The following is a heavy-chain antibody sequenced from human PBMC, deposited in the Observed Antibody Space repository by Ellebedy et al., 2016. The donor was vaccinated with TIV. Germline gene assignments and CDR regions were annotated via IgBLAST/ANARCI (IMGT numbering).Heavy chain of an antibody. Sequence: GESLKISCAASGFTFSSYAMSWVRQAPGKGLEWVSAISGSGGSTYYADSVKGRFTISRDNSKNTLYLQMNSLRAEDTAVYYCAKDYGGGYSYGSYFDYWGQGTLVTVSS. CDR1: GFTFSSYA. CDR2: ISGSGGST. CDR3: AKDYGGGYSYGSYFDY. V-gene: IGHV3-23*01. D-gene: IGHD5-18*01. J-gene: IGHJ4*02.